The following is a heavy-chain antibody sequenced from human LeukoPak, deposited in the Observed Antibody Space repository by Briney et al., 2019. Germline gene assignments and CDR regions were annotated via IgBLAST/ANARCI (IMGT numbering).Heavy chain of an antibody. J-gene: IGHJ4*02. Sequence: LSLTCAVYGGSFSGYYWSWVRQAPGKGLEWVSAISGSGGSTYYADSVKGRFTISRDNSKNTLYLQMNSLRAEDTAVYYCAKDGIRTTVTTFDYWGQGTLVTVSS. CDR3: AKDGIRTTVTTFDY. V-gene: IGHV3-23*01. D-gene: IGHD4-17*01. CDR2: ISGSGGST. CDR1: GGSFSGYY.